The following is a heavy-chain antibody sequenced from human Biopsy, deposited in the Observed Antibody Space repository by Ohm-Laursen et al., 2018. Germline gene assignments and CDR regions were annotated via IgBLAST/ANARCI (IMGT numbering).Heavy chain of an antibody. CDR1: GDSIHSNY. V-gene: IGHV4-4*07. CDR2: IFYGGTT. D-gene: IGHD1/OR15-1a*01. CDR3: AREAGEHSLLGLDH. Sequence: SETLSLTCAVSGDSIHSNYWNWIRQPAGKGLEWIGRIFYGGTTNYNPSLQSRVTMSIDASKTQFSLRLNSVTAADTAVYYCAREAGEHSLLGLDHWGQGALVTVSS. J-gene: IGHJ4*02.